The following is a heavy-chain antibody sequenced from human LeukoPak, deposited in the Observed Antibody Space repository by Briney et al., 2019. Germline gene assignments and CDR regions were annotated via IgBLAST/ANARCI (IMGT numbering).Heavy chain of an antibody. Sequence: GGSLRLSCAASGFTFSTYWMHWVRQAPGKGLVWVSRINTDGSRTDSVEGRFTISRDNAKNTLYLQMNSLRAEDTAVYYCARVSRGNYYFDYWGPGTLVTVSS. CDR1: GFTFSTYW. CDR3: ARVSRGNYYFDY. J-gene: IGHJ4*02. CDR2: INTDGSR. V-gene: IGHV3-74*01.